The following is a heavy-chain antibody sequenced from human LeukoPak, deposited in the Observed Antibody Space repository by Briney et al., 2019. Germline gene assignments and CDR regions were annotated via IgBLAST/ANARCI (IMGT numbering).Heavy chain of an antibody. J-gene: IGHJ6*02. D-gene: IGHD1-1*01. Sequence: PGGSLRLSCAASGFTFDDYAMHWVRQAPGKGLEWVSGISWNSGSIGYADSVKGRFTISRDNAENSLYLQMNSLRAEDTALYYCAKDISTTGTMYGMDVWDQGTAVTVSS. CDR3: AKDISTTGTMYGMDV. V-gene: IGHV3-9*01. CDR1: GFTFDDYA. CDR2: ISWNSGSI.